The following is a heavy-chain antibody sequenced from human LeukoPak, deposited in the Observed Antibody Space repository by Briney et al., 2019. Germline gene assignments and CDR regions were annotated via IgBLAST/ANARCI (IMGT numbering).Heavy chain of an antibody. CDR1: GFTFSSYS. Sequence: PGGSLRLSCAASGFTFSSYSMNWVRQAPGKGLEWVSSISSSSSYIYYADSVKGRFTISRDSAKNSLYLQMNSLRAEDTAVYYCARGLRFLEWPNWFDPWGQGTLVTVSS. CDR3: ARGLRFLEWPNWFDP. D-gene: IGHD3-3*01. J-gene: IGHJ5*02. CDR2: ISSSSSYI. V-gene: IGHV3-21*01.